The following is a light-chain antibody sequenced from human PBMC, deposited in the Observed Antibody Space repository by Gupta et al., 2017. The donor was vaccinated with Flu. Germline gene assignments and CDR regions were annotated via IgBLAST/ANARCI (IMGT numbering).Light chain of an antibody. Sequence: SDLPQTPSVSVSPAQTAIVTCSGDKLGDKFVSWYQQKPGQSPVVVIYDDNRRPSGFPERLSGSNSGNTATLTISGTLAVDEADYFCQAWDDSTVVFGGGTKLTVL. CDR1: KLGDKF. V-gene: IGLV3-1*01. CDR2: DDN. J-gene: IGLJ2*01. CDR3: QAWDDSTVV.